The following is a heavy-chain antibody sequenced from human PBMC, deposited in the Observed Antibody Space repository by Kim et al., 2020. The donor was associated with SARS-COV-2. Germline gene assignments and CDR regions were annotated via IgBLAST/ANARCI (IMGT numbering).Heavy chain of an antibody. Sequence: GGSLRLSCAASGFTFSSYGMHLVRQAPGKGLEWVAVISYDGSNKYYADSVKGRFTISRDNSKNTLYLQMNSLRAEDTAVYYCARDGMVRGGYFDYWGQGTLVTVSS. CDR2: ISYDGSNK. J-gene: IGHJ4*02. CDR3: ARDGMVRGGYFDY. D-gene: IGHD3-10*01. V-gene: IGHV3-33*05. CDR1: GFTFSSYG.